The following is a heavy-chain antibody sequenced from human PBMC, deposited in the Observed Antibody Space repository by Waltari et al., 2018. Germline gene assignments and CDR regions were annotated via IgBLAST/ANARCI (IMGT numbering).Heavy chain of an antibody. CDR3: ATYIGASIGTAAFDV. D-gene: IGHD5-12*01. V-gene: IGHV4-39*01. CDR2: LSYSGAT. Sequence: HLQLHESGPRLLKPSDTLSLPCSVADVSLSRHRHYWVGIRQPPGQGLEWIGTLSYSGATYSSPSLKSRVTISGDTSRNQLSLILGSVTAADTAVYYCATYIGASIGTAAFDVWGQGTMVTVSA. J-gene: IGHJ3*01. CDR1: DVSLSRHRHY.